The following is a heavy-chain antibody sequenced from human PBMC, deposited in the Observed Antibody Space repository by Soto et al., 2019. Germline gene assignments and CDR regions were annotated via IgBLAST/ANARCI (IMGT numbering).Heavy chain of an antibody. V-gene: IGHV3-74*01. CDR2: IKPDGSST. CDR1: GFTFSSHR. Sequence: PGGALSLSCAASGFTFSSHRMHWIRQAPEQWLVGVSRIKPDGSSTNLADPVKGRFTTSRDIAKNTVYLQMNSLGAEDGAVYYCVRDMGRDTDCWCQGTLVTVS. J-gene: IGHJ4*02. D-gene: IGHD3-10*01. CDR3: VRDMGRDTDC.